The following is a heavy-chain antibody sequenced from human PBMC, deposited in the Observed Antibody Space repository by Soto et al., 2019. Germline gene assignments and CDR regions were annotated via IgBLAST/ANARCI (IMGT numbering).Heavy chain of an antibody. CDR1: GYTFTSYY. J-gene: IGHJ4*02. CDR3: ARDAGGMTTVTTSHPHYYFDY. Sequence: ASVKVSCKASGYTFTSYYMHWVRQAPGQGLEWMGIINPSGGSTSYAQKFQGRVTMTRDTSTSTVYMELSSLRSGDTAVYYCARDAGGMTTVTTSHPHYYFDYWGQGTLVTVSS. CDR2: INPSGGST. D-gene: IGHD4-17*01. V-gene: IGHV1-46*01.